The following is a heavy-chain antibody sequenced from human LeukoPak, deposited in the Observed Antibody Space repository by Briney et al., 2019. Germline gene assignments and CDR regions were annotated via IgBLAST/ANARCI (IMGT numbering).Heavy chain of an antibody. V-gene: IGHV4-39*07. CDR2: IYYSGST. CDR1: GGSISSSSYY. CDR3: ARWEGHLDYGDYLDY. Sequence: SETLSLTCTVSGGSISSSSYYWGWIRQPPGKGLEWIGSIYYSGSTYYNPSLKSRVTISVDTSKNQFSLKLSSVTAADTAVYYCARWEGHLDYGDYLDYWGQGTLVTVSS. J-gene: IGHJ4*02. D-gene: IGHD4-17*01.